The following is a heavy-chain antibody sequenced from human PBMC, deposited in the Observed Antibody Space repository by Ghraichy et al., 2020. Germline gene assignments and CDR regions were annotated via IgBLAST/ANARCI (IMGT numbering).Heavy chain of an antibody. CDR2: INPNSGGT. V-gene: IGHV1-2*02. CDR1: GYTFTGYY. J-gene: IGHJ4*02. CDR3: ARDQKGGYDLSYYFYY. Sequence: ASVKVSCKASGYTFTGYYMHWVRQAPGQGLEWMGWINPNSGGTNYAQKFQGRVTMTRDTSISTAYMELSRLRSDDTAVYYCARDQKGGYDLSYYFYYWGQGTLVTVSS. D-gene: IGHD5-12*01.